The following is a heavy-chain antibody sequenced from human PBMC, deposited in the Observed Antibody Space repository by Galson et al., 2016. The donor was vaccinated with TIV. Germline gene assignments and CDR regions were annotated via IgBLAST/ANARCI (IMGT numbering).Heavy chain of an antibody. V-gene: IGHV3-74*01. CDR3: VREVLVGPGVKMGMRAFDI. D-gene: IGHD2-15*01. CDR1: GFTFGSHW. CDR2: IRTDGTTT. Sequence: SLRLSCAASGFTFGSHWMHWVRQVPGKGLVWVSRIRTDGTTTAYADSVKGRFTISRDNAKNTLYLQMNSLRDDDTAVYHCVREVLVGPGVKMGMRAFDIWGRGTTDTVSS. J-gene: IGHJ3*02.